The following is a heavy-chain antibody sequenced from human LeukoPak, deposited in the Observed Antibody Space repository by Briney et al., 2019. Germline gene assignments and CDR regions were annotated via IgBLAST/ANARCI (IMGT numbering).Heavy chain of an antibody. V-gene: IGHV1-46*01. CDR3: ASREDSMRRAAASNAFDI. CDR1: GYTFTSYY. J-gene: IGHJ3*02. CDR2: INPSGGST. Sequence: ASVKVSCKASGYTFTSYYMYWVRQAPGQGLEWMGIINPSGGSTSYAQKFQGRVTMTRDTSTSTVYMELSSLISEDTAVYYCASREDSMRRAAASNAFDIWGEGTMVTVSS. D-gene: IGHD3-22*01.